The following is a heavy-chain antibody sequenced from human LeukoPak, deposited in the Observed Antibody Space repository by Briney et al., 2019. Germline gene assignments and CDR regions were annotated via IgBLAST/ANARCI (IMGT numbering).Heavy chain of an antibody. V-gene: IGHV3-48*03. CDR1: GFTFSSYE. CDR3: ARGPITMVRGAPPNWFDP. CDR2: ISSSGSTI. J-gene: IGHJ5*02. D-gene: IGHD3-10*01. Sequence: GGSLRLSCAASGFTFSSYEMNWVRQAPGKGLEWVSYISSSGSTIYYADSVKGRFTISRDNAKNSLYLQMNSLRAEDTAVYYCARGPITMVRGAPPNWFDPRGQGTLVTVSS.